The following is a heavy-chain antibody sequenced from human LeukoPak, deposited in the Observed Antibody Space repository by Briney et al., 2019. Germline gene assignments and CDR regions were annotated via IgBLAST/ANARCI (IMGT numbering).Heavy chain of an antibody. CDR1: GFTFNNYD. J-gene: IGHJ4*02. Sequence: PGGSLRLSCETSGFTFNNYDMNWVRQAPGKGLEWLSFIDRPSGTTYYADSVKGRFTISRDNAKNSLCLQMDGLGGEDTAVYYCARDRLGGSFDYWGQGTLVTVSS. CDR3: ARDRLGGSFDY. CDR2: IDRPSGTT. V-gene: IGHV3-48*01. D-gene: IGHD2-15*01.